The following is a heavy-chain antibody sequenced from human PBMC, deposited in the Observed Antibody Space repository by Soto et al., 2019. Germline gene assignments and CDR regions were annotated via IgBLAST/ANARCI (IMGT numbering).Heavy chain of an antibody. CDR2: IYHSGST. Sequence: SDTLSLTCAASGYSISSGYYWGWIRQPPGKGLEWIGSIYHSGSTYYNPSLKSRVTISVDTSKNQFSLKLSSVTAADTAVYYCARDNKSYGDYYYYFYGMDVWGQGTTVTVSS. V-gene: IGHV4-38-2*02. CDR1: GYSISSGYY. J-gene: IGHJ6*02. D-gene: IGHD4-17*01. CDR3: ARDNKSYGDYYYYFYGMDV.